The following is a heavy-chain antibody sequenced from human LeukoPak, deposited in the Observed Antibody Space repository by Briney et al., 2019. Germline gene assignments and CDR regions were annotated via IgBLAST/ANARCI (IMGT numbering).Heavy chain of an antibody. CDR3: AREFCIASSCRLDY. Sequence: GGSLRLSCAASGFIVSEYSINWVRQAPGKGLEWVSYISGSTTTIYYADSVKGRFTISRDNAKNSVYLQMNSLRAEDTAVYFCAREFCIASSCRLDYWGQGTLVTVSS. V-gene: IGHV3-48*01. J-gene: IGHJ4*02. CDR2: ISGSTTTI. CDR1: GFIVSEYS. D-gene: IGHD2-21*01.